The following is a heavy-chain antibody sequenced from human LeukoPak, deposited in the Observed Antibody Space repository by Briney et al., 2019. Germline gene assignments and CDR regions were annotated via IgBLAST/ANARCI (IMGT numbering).Heavy chain of an antibody. V-gene: IGHV4-39*07. J-gene: IGHJ5*02. CDR1: GGSISSSSYY. Sequence: PSETLSLTCTVSGGSISSSSYYWGWIRQPPGKGLEWIGSIYYSGSTYYNPSLKSRVTISVDTSKNQFSLKLSSVTAADTAVYYCARDSHVSVGYNWFDPWGQGTLVTVSS. D-gene: IGHD1-26*01. CDR3: ARDSHVSVGYNWFDP. CDR2: IYYSGST.